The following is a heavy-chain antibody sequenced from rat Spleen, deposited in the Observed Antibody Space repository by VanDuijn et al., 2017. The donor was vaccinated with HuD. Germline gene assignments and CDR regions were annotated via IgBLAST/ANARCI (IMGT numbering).Heavy chain of an antibody. CDR2: IRYDGNNT. Sequence: EVQLVESGGGLVQPGRSLKLSCAASGFTFSNYGMAWVRQAPTKGLEWVATIRYDGNNTYYGDSVKGRFTISRDNAESTLSLQMDSLRSEDSATYYCARLGNSGFGNWFAYWGQGTLVTVSS. V-gene: IGHV5-29*01. CDR1: GFTFSNYG. CDR3: ARLGNSGFGNWFAY. J-gene: IGHJ3*01. D-gene: IGHD4-4*01.